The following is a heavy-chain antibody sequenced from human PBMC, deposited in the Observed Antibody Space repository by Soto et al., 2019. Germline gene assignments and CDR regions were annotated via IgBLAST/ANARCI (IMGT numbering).Heavy chain of an antibody. V-gene: IGHV3-23*01. CDR3: AGRGVGDLSDKKTLGY. J-gene: IGHJ4*02. CDR1: GFTFSSYP. D-gene: IGHD3-10*01. Sequence: EVQLLESGGGLVQPGGSLRLSCAASGFTFSSYPMSWVRQAPGMGPEWVSAIGGSGGGTYYADSVKGRFTISRDNSRNTLYLQMSCLRAEDTAVYYCAGRGVGDLSDKKTLGYWGQGTLVTVSS. CDR2: IGGSGGGT.